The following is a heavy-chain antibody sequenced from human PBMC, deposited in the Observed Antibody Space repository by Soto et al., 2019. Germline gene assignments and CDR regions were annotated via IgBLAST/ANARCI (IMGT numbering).Heavy chain of an antibody. CDR2: ISYDGSNK. CDR3: AKETYYYGSGTYYGMDV. Sequence: PGGSLRLSCAASGFTFSSYGMHWVRQAPGKGLEWVAVISYDGSNKYYADSVKGRFTISRDNSKNTLYLQMNSLRAEDTAVYYCAKETYYYGSGTYYGMDVWGQGTTVTVSS. V-gene: IGHV3-30*18. CDR1: GFTFSSYG. D-gene: IGHD3-10*01. J-gene: IGHJ6*02.